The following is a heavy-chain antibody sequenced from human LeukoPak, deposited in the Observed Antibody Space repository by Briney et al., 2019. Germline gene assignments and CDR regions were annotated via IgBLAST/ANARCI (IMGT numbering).Heavy chain of an antibody. Sequence: PSETLSLTCAVSGGSISSNNWWSWVRQPPGKWLEWIGEIYPSGTTNHNPSLRSRVTISVDKSNNQFSLKMTSVTAADTAVYYCAREGSYHDYYGATSEFDSWGQGTLVTVSS. CDR1: GGSISSNNW. D-gene: IGHD3-10*01. CDR2: IYPSGTT. CDR3: AREGSYHDYYGATSEFDS. J-gene: IGHJ4*02. V-gene: IGHV4-4*02.